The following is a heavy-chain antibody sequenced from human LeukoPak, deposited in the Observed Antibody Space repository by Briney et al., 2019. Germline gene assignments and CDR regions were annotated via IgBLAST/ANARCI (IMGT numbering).Heavy chain of an antibody. D-gene: IGHD6-19*01. CDR3: ARDPDSSGWSLGSAFDI. Sequence: SETLSLACTVSGGSISSSSYYWGWIRQPPGKGLEWIGSIYYSGSTYYNPSLKSRVTISVDTSKNQFSLKLSSVTAADTAVYYCARDPDSSGWSLGSAFDIWGQGTMVTVSS. CDR1: GGSISSSSYY. J-gene: IGHJ3*02. CDR2: IYYSGST. V-gene: IGHV4-39*07.